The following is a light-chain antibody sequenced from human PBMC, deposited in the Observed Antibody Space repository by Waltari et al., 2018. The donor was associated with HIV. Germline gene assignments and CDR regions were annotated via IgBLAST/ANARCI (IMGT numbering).Light chain of an antibody. J-gene: IGLJ2*01. CDR3: AAWDDSLNGHVV. Sequence: QSVLTQPPSASGTPGQRVTISCSGSSSNIGSNAVNWYQQPPGTAPKLRIYSNNQRPSGVPDRFSGSKSGTSASLAISGLQSEDEADYYCAAWDDSLNGHVVFGGGTKLTVL. CDR2: SNN. V-gene: IGLV1-44*01. CDR1: SSNIGSNA.